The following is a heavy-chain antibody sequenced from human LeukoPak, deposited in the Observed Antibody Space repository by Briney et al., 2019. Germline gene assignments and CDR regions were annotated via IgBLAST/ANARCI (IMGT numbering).Heavy chain of an antibody. CDR3: ARDPDYGDYGDY. CDR1: GFTFSSYW. CDR2: INSDGSST. D-gene: IGHD4-17*01. V-gene: IGHV3-74*01. Sequence: XGSLRLSCAASGFTFSSYWMHWVRQAPGKGLVWVSRINSDGSSTSYADSVKGRFTISRDNTKNTLYLQMNSLRAEDTAVYYCARDPDYGDYGDYWGQGTLVTVSS. J-gene: IGHJ4*02.